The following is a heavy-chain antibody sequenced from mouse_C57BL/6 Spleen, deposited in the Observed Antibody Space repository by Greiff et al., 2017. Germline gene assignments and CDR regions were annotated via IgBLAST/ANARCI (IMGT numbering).Heavy chain of an antibody. Sequence: QVQLQQSGAELAKPGASVKLSCKASGYTFTSYWMHWVKQRPGQGLEWIGYINPSSGYTKYNQKFKDKATLTADKSSSTAYMQLSSLTYEDSAIYYCEIDYDYDRFAYWGQGTLVTVSA. CDR1: GYTFTSYW. J-gene: IGHJ3*01. CDR2: INPSSGYT. D-gene: IGHD2-4*01. V-gene: IGHV1-7*01. CDR3: EIDYDYDRFAY.